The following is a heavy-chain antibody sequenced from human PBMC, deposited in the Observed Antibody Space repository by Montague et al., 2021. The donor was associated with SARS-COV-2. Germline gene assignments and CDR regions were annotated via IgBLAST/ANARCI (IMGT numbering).Heavy chain of an antibody. D-gene: IGHD3-16*02. Sequence: SLRLSCAASGFTFSSYAMHLVRQAPGKGLEWVAVISYDGSNKYYSDSXKGRFTISRDNSKNTLYLQMNSLRAEDTAVYYCARDRGMITFGGVIVIDGMDVWGQGTTVTVSS. J-gene: IGHJ6*02. CDR2: ISYDGSNK. CDR3: ARDRGMITFGGVIVIDGMDV. CDR1: GFTFSSYA. V-gene: IGHV3-30-3*01.